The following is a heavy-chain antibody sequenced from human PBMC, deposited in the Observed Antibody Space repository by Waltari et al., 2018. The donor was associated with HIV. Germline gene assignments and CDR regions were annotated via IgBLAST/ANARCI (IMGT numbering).Heavy chain of an antibody. Sequence: QVQLVQSGAEVKKPGASVKVSCKASGYTFTGYYIHWVRQAPGQGPEWMGCINANSGCTNYGQMFQGRVTMTRDTSTSTSYMELNRLRSDDTAVYYCARGIRLVWGQGTLVTVSS. CDR3: ARGIRLV. CDR2: INANSGCT. D-gene: IGHD1-20*01. CDR1: GYTFTGYY. V-gene: IGHV1-2*02. J-gene: IGHJ4*02.